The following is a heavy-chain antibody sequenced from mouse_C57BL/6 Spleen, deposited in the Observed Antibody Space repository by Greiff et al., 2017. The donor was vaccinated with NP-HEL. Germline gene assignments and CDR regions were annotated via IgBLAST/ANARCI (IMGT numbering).Heavy chain of an antibody. V-gene: IGHV5-9*01. CDR2: ISGGGGNT. J-gene: IGHJ2*01. CDR1: GFTFSSYT. Sequence: DVMLVESGGGLVKPGGSLKLSCAASGFTFSSYTMSWVRQTPEKRLEWVATISGGGGNTYYPDSVKGRFTISRDNAKNTLYLQMSSLRSEDTALYYCARHFYGSSPVDYWGQGTTLTVSS. CDR3: ARHFYGSSPVDY. D-gene: IGHD1-1*01.